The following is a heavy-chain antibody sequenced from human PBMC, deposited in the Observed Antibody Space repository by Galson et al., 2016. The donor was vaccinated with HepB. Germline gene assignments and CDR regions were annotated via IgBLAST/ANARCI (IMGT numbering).Heavy chain of an antibody. V-gene: IGHV3-15*01. CDR1: GSTFSDAW. CDR2: IKDKSDGETV. Sequence: SLRLSCAASGSTFSDAWMTWVRQTPGKRLEWVGRIKDKSDGETVDYAAPVKGRFTISRDDSKTTLYLHMNSLRAEDTAIYFCATYGSGKKFDFWGQGTLVTVSS. J-gene: IGHJ4*02. D-gene: IGHD3-10*01. CDR3: ATYGSGKKFDF.